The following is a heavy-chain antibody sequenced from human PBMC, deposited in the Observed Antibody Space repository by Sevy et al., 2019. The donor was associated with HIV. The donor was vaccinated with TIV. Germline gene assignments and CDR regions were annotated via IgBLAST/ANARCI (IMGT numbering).Heavy chain of an antibody. J-gene: IGHJ6*02. CDR1: GFTFSSYW. V-gene: IGHV3-7*03. D-gene: IGHD3-3*01. Sequence: GGSLRLSCAASGFTFSSYWMSWVRQAPGKGLEWVANIKQDGSEKYYVDSVKGRFTNSRDNGKDSLYLQMNSPRAEDTAVYYCARDQEIFGVDRFYDYCGMDVWGQGTTVTVSS. CDR3: ARDQEIFGVDRFYDYCGMDV. CDR2: IKQDGSEK.